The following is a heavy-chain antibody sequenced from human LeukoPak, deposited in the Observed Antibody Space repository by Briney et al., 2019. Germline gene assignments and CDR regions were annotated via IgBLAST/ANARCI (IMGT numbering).Heavy chain of an antibody. CDR3: TRHLGRSGDY. D-gene: IGHD1-14*01. V-gene: IGHV4-30-2*01. Sequence: SETLSLTCAVSGGSISSGGYSWSWIRQPPGKGLEWIGYIYHSGSTYYNPSLKSRVTISVDTSKNQFSLKLSSVTAADTAVYYCTRHLGRSGDYWGQGTLVTVSS. CDR2: IYHSGST. J-gene: IGHJ4*02. CDR1: GGSISSGGYS.